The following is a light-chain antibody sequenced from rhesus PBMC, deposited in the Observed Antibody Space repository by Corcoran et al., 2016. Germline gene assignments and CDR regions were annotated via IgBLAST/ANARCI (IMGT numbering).Light chain of an antibody. CDR1: QGISSW. CDR2: KAS. CDR3: QQYNSAPPWT. J-gene: IGKJ1*01. Sequence: DIQMTQSPSSLSASVGDRVTVSCRASQGISSWLAWYQQKPGIAPKLLIYKASSLQSGVPSRFSGSGSGTDVTLTISRLQPEDFATYYCQQYNSAPPWTFGQGTKVEIK. V-gene: IGKV1-21*01.